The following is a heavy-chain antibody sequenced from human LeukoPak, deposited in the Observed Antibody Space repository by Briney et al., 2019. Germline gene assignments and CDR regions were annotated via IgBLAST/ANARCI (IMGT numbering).Heavy chain of an antibody. CDR2: ISSSGSTI. CDR3: ARQGDDSSGYYSRYAFDI. V-gene: IGHV3-48*03. J-gene: IGHJ3*02. CDR1: GFTFSSYE. Sequence: GGSLRLSCAASGFTFSSYEMNWVRQAPGKGLEWVSYISSSGSTIYYADSVKGRFTISRDNAKNSLYLQMNSLRAEDTAVYYCARQGDDSSGYYSRYAFDIWGQGTMVTVSS. D-gene: IGHD3-22*01.